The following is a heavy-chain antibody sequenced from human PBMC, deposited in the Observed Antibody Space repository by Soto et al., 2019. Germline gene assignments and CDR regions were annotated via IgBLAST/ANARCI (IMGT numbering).Heavy chain of an antibody. CDR3: ARSGRWGSWFDP. D-gene: IGHD3-16*01. CDR2: ISSGGTST. CDR1: GFTFSDHY. Sequence: QVHLVESGGGLVKPGGSLRLSCAASGFTFSDHYMNWIRQAPGKGLEWVSYISSGGTSTYYVDSVKGRFTISRDNVKNSLYLQMNGRRAEDTAVYYCARSGRWGSWFDPWGQGTLVTVSS. V-gene: IGHV3-11*01. J-gene: IGHJ5*02.